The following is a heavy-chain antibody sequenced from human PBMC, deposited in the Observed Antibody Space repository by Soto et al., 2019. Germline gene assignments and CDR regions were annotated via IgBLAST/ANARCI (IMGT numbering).Heavy chain of an antibody. V-gene: IGHV3-30-3*01. CDR2: ISYDGSNK. CDR1: GFTFSSYA. J-gene: IGHJ5*02. Sequence: QVQLVESGGGVVQPGRSLRLSCAASGFTFSSYAMHWVRQAPGKGLEWVAVISYDGSNKYYADSVKGRFTISRDNSKNTLYLQMNSLRAEDTAVYYCARGALRYTKNWFDPWGQGTLVTVSS. CDR3: ARGALRYTKNWFDP. D-gene: IGHD3-9*01.